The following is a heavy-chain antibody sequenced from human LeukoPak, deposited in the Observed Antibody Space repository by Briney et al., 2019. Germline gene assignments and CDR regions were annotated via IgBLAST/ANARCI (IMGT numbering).Heavy chain of an antibody. Sequence: GGSLRLSCAASGFTFSSYAMSRVRQAPGKGLEWVSAISGSGGSTYYADSVKGRFTISRDNARNSLYLQMNSLRAEDTAVYFCARGGLSIMGYWGQGTLVTVSS. V-gene: IGHV3-23*01. CDR3: ARGGLSIMGY. CDR1: GFTFSSYA. CDR2: ISGSGGST. D-gene: IGHD2/OR15-2a*01. J-gene: IGHJ4*02.